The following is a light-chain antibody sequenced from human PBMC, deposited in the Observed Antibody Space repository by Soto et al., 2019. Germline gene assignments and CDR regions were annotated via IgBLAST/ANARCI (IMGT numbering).Light chain of an antibody. Sequence: DIQMTQSPSSLSASVGDRVIITCRASQSISNYLNWYQQKPGKAPKLLIFAASSLQSGVPSRFSGSGSGTNFTLTISSXQPEDFAAYYCQQSYSAPITFGQGTRLETK. CDR3: QQSYSAPIT. J-gene: IGKJ5*01. V-gene: IGKV1-39*01. CDR2: AAS. CDR1: QSISNY.